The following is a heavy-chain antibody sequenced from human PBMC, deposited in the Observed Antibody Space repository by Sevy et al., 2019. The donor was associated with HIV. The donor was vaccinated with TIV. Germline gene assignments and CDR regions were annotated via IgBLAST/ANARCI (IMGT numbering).Heavy chain of an antibody. Sequence: GGSLRLSCAASGFTFSSYSMNWVRQAPGKGLEWVSYISSSSSTIYYADSVKGRFTISRDNAKNSLYLQMNNLRDEDTAVYYCAGVRMTKSYYYYYYMDVWGKGTTVTVSS. CDR2: ISSSSSTI. CDR1: GFTFSSYS. CDR3: AGVRMTKSYYYYYYMDV. D-gene: IGHD4-17*01. J-gene: IGHJ6*03. V-gene: IGHV3-48*02.